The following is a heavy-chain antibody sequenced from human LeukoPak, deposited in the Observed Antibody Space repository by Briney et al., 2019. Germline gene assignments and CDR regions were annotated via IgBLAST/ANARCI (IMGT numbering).Heavy chain of an antibody. Sequence: ASVKVSCKASGYPFIGQYLHWVRRAPGQGLEWMGWTNPNNGDTDYAQKFQGRVTMTRDTSISTAYMELSRLTSDDTAVYYCARWHYYDARGYYPRGYFDYWGQGTLVTVSS. CDR3: ARWHYYDARGYYPRGYFDY. CDR2: TNPNNGDT. J-gene: IGHJ4*02. D-gene: IGHD3-22*01. CDR1: GYPFIGQY. V-gene: IGHV1-2*02.